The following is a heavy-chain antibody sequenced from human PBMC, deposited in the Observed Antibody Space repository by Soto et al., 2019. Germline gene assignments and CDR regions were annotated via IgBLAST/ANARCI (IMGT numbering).Heavy chain of an antibody. J-gene: IGHJ5*02. CDR1: GGSITSDANF. Sequence: SETLSLTCTVSGGSITSDANFWSWIRQLPGRGLEWIGYISYTGRTYYTPSLNSRLTISLDTSKNLFSLRLSAVTAADTAVYFCARGSFSSSSSWFDPWGQGTLVTVSS. CDR2: ISYTGRT. CDR3: ARGSFSSSSSWFDP. V-gene: IGHV4-31*03. D-gene: IGHD6-6*01.